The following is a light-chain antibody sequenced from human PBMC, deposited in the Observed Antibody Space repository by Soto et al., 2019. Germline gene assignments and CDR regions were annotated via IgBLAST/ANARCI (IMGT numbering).Light chain of an antibody. V-gene: IGLV2-8*01. CDR2: EVS. Sequence: QPALTQPPSASGSPGQSVTISCTGTSSDVGGYNFVSWCQQHPGKAPKLMIYEVSERPSGVPDRFSGSKSGNTASLTVSGLQAEDEADYYCSSYAGSNIVVFGGGTKLTVL. J-gene: IGLJ2*01. CDR1: SSDVGGYNF. CDR3: SSYAGSNIVV.